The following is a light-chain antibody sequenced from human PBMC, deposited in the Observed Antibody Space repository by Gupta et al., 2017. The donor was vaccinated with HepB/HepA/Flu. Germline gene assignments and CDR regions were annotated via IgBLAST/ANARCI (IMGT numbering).Light chain of an antibody. J-gene: IGKJ5*01. CDR3: QQYADEPIT. Sequence: ELVLTQSPATLSLSPGERATLSCRASQTVGNSYLAWYQQQPGQAPRLLIYDASRRATGIPDRFSGSESGTDFTRTISRLESEDFVVYYCQQYADEPITFGQGTXLEMK. CDR1: QTVGNSY. V-gene: IGKV3-20*01. CDR2: DAS.